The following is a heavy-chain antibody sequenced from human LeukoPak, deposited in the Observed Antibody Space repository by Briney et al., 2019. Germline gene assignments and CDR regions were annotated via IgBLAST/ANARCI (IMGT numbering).Heavy chain of an antibody. Sequence: GGSLRLSCAASGFTFSSFSMNWVRQAPGKGLEWVSYISSTSSTIYYADSVKGRFTISRDNAKNSVYLQMNSLRAEDTALYYCARGSGSSWYFYFDYWGQGTLVTVSS. V-gene: IGHV3-48*04. D-gene: IGHD6-13*01. J-gene: IGHJ4*02. CDR3: ARGSGSSWYFYFDY. CDR2: ISSTSSTI. CDR1: GFTFSSFS.